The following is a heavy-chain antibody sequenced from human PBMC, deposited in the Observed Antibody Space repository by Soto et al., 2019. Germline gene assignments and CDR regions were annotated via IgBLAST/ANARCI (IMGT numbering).Heavy chain of an antibody. CDR2: IYWDDDK. CDR3: AYLPCSGGSCYWFSYSGMDV. D-gene: IGHD2-15*01. J-gene: IGHJ6*02. CDR1: GFSLSTSGVG. Sequence: QITLKESGPTLVKPTQTLTLTCTFSGFSLSTSGVGVAWNRQPPGKALEWLALIYWDDDKRYRTSLETRLTITKDTSKNKVVLTMTNVDSVDTATYYCAYLPCSGGSCYWFSYSGMDVWGQGTTVIVSS. V-gene: IGHV2-5*02.